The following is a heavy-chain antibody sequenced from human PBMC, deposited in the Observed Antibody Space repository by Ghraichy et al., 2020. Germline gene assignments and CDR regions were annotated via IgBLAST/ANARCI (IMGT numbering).Heavy chain of an antibody. CDR1: GFTLSDYT. J-gene: IGHJ4*02. CDR3: ARVRSTNGIGYSGDY. Sequence: GGSLRLSCAASGFTLSDYTMNWVRQAPGRGLEWVSSITSSSRYIYYADSVKGRFTISRDNAKNSLYLQMNSLRAEDTAVYHCARVRSTNGIGYSGDYWVQVTLVTVSS. CDR2: ITSSSRYI. V-gene: IGHV3-21*01. D-gene: IGHD2-8*01.